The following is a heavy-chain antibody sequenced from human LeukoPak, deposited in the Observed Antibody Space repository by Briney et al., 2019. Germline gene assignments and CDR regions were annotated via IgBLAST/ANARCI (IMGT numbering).Heavy chain of an antibody. CDR3: QLVEGPFDY. Sequence: ASVKVSCKASGGTFSSYAISWVRQAPGQGLEWMGGIIPIFGTANYAQKFQGRGTITTDESTSTAYMELSSLRSEDTAVYYCQLVEGPFDYWGQGTLVTVSS. V-gene: IGHV1-69*05. D-gene: IGHD6-13*01. CDR2: IIPIFGTA. J-gene: IGHJ4*02. CDR1: GGTFSSYA.